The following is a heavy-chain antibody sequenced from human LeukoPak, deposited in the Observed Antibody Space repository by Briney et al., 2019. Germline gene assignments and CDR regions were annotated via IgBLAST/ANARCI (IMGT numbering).Heavy chain of an antibody. CDR1: GGSISTSGYY. Sequence: SETLSLTCTVSGGSISTSGYYWGWIRQPPGKGLEWIGNIYHSGSTYYNPSLKSRVTISVDTSKNQFSLKLSSVTAADTAVYYCARQILYYGSGSSPDWFDPWGQGTLVTVSS. D-gene: IGHD3-10*01. CDR2: IYHSGST. J-gene: IGHJ5*02. V-gene: IGHV4-39*01. CDR3: ARQILYYGSGSSPDWFDP.